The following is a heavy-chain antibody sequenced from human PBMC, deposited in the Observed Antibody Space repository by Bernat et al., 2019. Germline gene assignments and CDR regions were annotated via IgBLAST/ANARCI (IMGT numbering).Heavy chain of an antibody. CDR2: VWFDGSKE. V-gene: IGHV3-33*01. D-gene: IGHD3-16*01. CDR3: ARVRWGYLDY. Sequence: QVQLVESGGGVVQPGRSLRLSCAASGFTFSDFGMHWVRQAPGKGLEWVAVVWFDGSKEYYADSVKGRFTISRDNSRNMVYLQMNSLRAEDTGVYYCARVRWGYLDYLGQGTLVTVSS. CDR1: GFTFSDFG. J-gene: IGHJ4*02.